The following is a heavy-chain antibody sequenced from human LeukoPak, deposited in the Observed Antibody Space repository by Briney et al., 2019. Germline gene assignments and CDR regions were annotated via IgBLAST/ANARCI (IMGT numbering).Heavy chain of an antibody. D-gene: IGHD3-22*01. V-gene: IGHV4-59*01. CDR2: IYYSGST. CDR3: ARGSGYYDSSGYESDAFDI. CDR1: GGSISSYC. Sequence: SETLSLTCTVSGGSISSYCWSWIRQPPGKGLEWIGYIYYSGSTNYNPSLKGRVTISVDTSKNQFSLKLSSVTAADTAVYYCARGSGYYDSSGYESDAFDIWGQGTMVTVSS. J-gene: IGHJ3*02.